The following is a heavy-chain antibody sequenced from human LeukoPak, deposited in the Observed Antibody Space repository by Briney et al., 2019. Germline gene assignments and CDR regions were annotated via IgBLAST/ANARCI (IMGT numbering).Heavy chain of an antibody. J-gene: IGHJ3*02. CDR1: GGSFSGYY. Sequence: SETLSLTCAVYGGSFSGYYWSWIRQPPGKGLEWIGEINHSGSTNYNPTLKSRVTISVDTSKNQFSLKLSSVTAADTAVYYCARRGRALYYYDSSGHLGAFDIWGQGTMVTVSS. CDR3: ARRGRALYYYDSSGHLGAFDI. CDR2: INHSGST. V-gene: IGHV4-34*01. D-gene: IGHD3-22*01.